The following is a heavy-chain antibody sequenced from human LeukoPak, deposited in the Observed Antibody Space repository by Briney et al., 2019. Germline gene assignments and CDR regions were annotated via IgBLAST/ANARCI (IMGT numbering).Heavy chain of an antibody. V-gene: IGHV1-46*01. CDR3: ARGAPAAAGYYYYYYMDV. CDR1: GYTFTSYY. J-gene: IGHJ6*03. Sequence: GASVKVSCKASGYTFTSYYMHWVRQAPGQGLEWMGIINPSGGSTSYAQKFQGRVTMTRDTSTSTVYMELSSLRSEDTAVYYCARGAPAAAGYYYYYYMDVWGKGTTVTVSS. D-gene: IGHD6-13*01. CDR2: INPSGGST.